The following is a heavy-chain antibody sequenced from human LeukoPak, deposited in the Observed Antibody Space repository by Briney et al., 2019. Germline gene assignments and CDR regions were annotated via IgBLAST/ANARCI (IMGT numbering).Heavy chain of an antibody. CDR2: ISAYNGNT. CDR1: GYTFTSYG. Sequence: ASVKVSCKASGYTFTSYGISWVRQAPGQGLEWMGWISAYNGNTNYAQKLQGRVTMTTDTSTSTAYMELRSLRSDDTAVYYCARIPYYYDSSGYYYRYWGQGTLVTVSS. V-gene: IGHV1-18*01. CDR3: ARIPYYYDSSGYYYRY. J-gene: IGHJ4*02. D-gene: IGHD3-22*01.